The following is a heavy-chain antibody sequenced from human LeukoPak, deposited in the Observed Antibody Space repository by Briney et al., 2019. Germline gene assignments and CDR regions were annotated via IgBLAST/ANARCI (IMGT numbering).Heavy chain of an antibody. CDR1: GGTFSSYA. Sequence: SVKVSCKASGGTFSSYAISWVRQAPGQGLEWMGRIIPIFGTANYAQKFQGRVTITTDESTSTAYMELSSLRSEDTAVYYCARMASSYSSNSYWGQGTLVTVSS. CDR3: ARMASSYSSNSY. CDR2: IIPIFGTA. J-gene: IGHJ4*02. D-gene: IGHD6-13*01. V-gene: IGHV1-69*05.